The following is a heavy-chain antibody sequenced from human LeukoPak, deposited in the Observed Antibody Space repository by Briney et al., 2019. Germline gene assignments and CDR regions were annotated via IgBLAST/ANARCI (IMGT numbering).Heavy chain of an antibody. Sequence: SETLSLTCTVSGGSISSGGYYWSWIRQHPGKGLEGIGYIYYSGSTYYNPSLQSRVTISMDTSKNQFSLNLSSVTAADTAVYYCARRAPSAGYFDLWGRGTLVTVSS. CDR3: ARRAPSAGYFDL. CDR1: GGSISSGGYY. CDR2: IYYSGST. J-gene: IGHJ2*01. V-gene: IGHV4-31*03.